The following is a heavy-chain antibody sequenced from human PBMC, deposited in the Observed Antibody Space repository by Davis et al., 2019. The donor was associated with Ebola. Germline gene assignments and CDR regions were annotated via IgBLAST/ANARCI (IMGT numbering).Heavy chain of an antibody. J-gene: IGHJ5*02. CDR2: INHSGST. V-gene: IGHV4-39*07. Sequence: PGGSLRLSCTVSGGSISSSTYYWSWIRQPPGKGLEWIGEINHSGSTNYNPSLKSRVTISVDTSKNQFSLKLSSVTAADTAVYYCARGGRKTPYCSSASCGWFDPWGQGTLVTVSS. CDR1: GGSISSSTYY. CDR3: ARGGRKTPYCSSASCGWFDP. D-gene: IGHD2-2*01.